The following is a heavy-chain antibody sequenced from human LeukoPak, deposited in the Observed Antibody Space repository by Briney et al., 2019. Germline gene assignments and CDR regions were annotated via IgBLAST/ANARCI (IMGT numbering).Heavy chain of an antibody. Sequence: GGSLRLSCAASGFTFSSYSMNWVRQAPGKGLEWVSSISSSSSYIYYADSVKGRFTISRDNAKNSLYLQMNSLRAEDTAVYYCARAQVVTAFYYYSGMDVWGKGTRVTVSS. CDR1: GFTFSSYS. V-gene: IGHV3-21*01. J-gene: IGHJ6*04. D-gene: IGHD2-21*02. CDR3: ARAQVVTAFYYYSGMDV. CDR2: ISSSSSYI.